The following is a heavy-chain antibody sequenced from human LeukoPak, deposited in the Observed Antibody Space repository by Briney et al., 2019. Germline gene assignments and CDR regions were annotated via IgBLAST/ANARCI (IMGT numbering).Heavy chain of an antibody. CDR3: ARTGEWLLYSGFDY. CDR1: GGTFSSYA. CDR2: IIPIFGTA. D-gene: IGHD3-3*01. Sequence: ASVEVSCKASGGTFSSYAISWVRQAPGQGLEWMGGIIPIFGTANYAQKFQGRVTITADESTSTAYMGLSSLRSEDTAVYYCARTGEWLLYSGFDYWGQGTLVTVSS. V-gene: IGHV1-69*13. J-gene: IGHJ4*02.